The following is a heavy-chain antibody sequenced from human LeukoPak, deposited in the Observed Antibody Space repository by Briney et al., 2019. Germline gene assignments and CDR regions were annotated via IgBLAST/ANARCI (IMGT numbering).Heavy chain of an antibody. CDR1: GFNFEAYG. V-gene: IGHV3-20*04. J-gene: IGHJ4*02. CDR2: INWNGATT. CDR3: ARCIGTLDPDFFDD. D-gene: IGHD1-1*01. Sequence: TGGSLRLSCVASGFNFEAYGFTWVRQVPGKGLEWVSGINWNGATTAYADSVRGRFTISRDNARASVYLQMDNLRADDTAFYYFARCIGTLDPDFFDDWGQGTLVTVSS.